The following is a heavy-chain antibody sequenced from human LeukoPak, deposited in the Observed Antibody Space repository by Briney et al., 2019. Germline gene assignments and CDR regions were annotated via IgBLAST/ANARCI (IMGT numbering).Heavy chain of an antibody. V-gene: IGHV4-34*01. D-gene: IGHD5-18*01. J-gene: IGHJ6*03. CDR3: ARGQRLRYYYYMDV. Sequence: SETLSLTCAVYGGSFSGYYWSWIRQPPGKGLEWIGEINHSGSTNYNPSLKSRVTIPVDTSKNQFSLKLSSVTAADTAVYYCARGQRLRYYYYMDVWGKGTTVTVSS. CDR2: INHSGST. CDR1: GGSFSGYY.